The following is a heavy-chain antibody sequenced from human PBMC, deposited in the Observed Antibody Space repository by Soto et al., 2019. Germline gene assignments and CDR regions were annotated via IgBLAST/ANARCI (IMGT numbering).Heavy chain of an antibody. CDR3: ARAEVDY. V-gene: IGHV3-74*03. J-gene: IGHJ4*02. CDR2: MTSDGRTI. Sequence: EVQLVESGGGLVQPGGSLRLSCVASGFTFGNYWMHWVRQAPGKGPEWVSRMTSDGRTIQYAHSVKDRFTVSRDNAKNTLYLQMNSLRAEDTAVYYCARAEVDYWGPGTLVTVSS. CDR1: GFTFGNYW.